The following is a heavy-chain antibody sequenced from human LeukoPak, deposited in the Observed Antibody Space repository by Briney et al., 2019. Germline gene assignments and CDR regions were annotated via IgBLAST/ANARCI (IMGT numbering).Heavy chain of an antibody. CDR3: ARIAVAGNDAFDI. D-gene: IGHD6-19*01. CDR1: GGSISSSSYY. Sequence: PSETPSLTCTVSGGSISSSSYYWGWIRQPPGKGLEWIGSIYYSGSTYYNPSLKSRVTISVDTSKNQFSLKLSSVTAADTAVYYCARIAVAGNDAFDIWGEGTMVTVSS. V-gene: IGHV4-39*01. J-gene: IGHJ3*02. CDR2: IYYSGST.